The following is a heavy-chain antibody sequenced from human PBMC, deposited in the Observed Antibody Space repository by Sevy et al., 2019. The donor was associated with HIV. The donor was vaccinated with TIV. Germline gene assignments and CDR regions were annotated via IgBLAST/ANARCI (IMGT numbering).Heavy chain of an antibody. J-gene: IGHJ4*02. CDR2: ISGSGGST. Sequence: GGSLRLPCAASGFTFSSYAMSWVRQAPGKGLEWVSAISGSGGSTYYADSVKGRFTISRDNSKNTLYLQMNSLRAEDTAVYYCAKDRGPIFGVVTVFDYWGQGTLVTVSS. CDR1: GFTFSSYA. D-gene: IGHD3-3*01. V-gene: IGHV3-23*01. CDR3: AKDRGPIFGVVTVFDY.